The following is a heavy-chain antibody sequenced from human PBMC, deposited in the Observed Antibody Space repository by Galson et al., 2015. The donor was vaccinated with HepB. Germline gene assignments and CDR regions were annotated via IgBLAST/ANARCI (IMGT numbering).Heavy chain of an antibody. D-gene: IGHD4-23*01. J-gene: IGHJ2*01. CDR2: ISAYNGNT. CDR1: GGTFSSYA. Sequence: SVKVSCKASGGTFSSYAISWVRQAPGQGLEWMGWISAYNGNTNYAQKLQGRVTMTTDTSTSTAYMELRSLRSDDTAVYYCARVVPSTVVTPSGYFDLWGRGTLVTVSS. V-gene: IGHV1-18*01. CDR3: ARVVPSTVVTPSGYFDL.